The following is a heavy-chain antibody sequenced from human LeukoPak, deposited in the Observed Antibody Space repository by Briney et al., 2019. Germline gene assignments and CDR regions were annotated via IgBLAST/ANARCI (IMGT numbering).Heavy chain of an antibody. Sequence: GGSLRLSCAASGFTFSSYGMHWVRQAPGKGLEWVAFIRYDGSNKYYADSVKGRFTISRDNSKNTLYLQMNSLRAEDTAVYYCATGGEWELLFSYFDYWGQGTLVTVSS. CDR3: ATGGEWELLFSYFDY. J-gene: IGHJ4*02. D-gene: IGHD1-26*01. CDR2: IRYDGSNK. V-gene: IGHV3-30*02. CDR1: GFTFSSYG.